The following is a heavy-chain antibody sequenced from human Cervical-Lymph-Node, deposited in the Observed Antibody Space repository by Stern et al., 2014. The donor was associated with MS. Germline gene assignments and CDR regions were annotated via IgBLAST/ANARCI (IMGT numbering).Heavy chain of an antibody. CDR2: MNPNNANT. D-gene: IGHD5-18*01. Sequence: QVQLGQAGSQVRKPGASGKVSCQASGYTFISYDIFWVRQATGQGLEWMGWMNPNNANTGHAQKFQGRVTMTRNISISTAYMELSSLRSDDTAVYYCVRGGFSYGYGLDAWGQGTAVIVSS. CDR1: GYTFISYD. J-gene: IGHJ6*02. CDR3: VRGGFSYGYGLDA. V-gene: IGHV1-8*01.